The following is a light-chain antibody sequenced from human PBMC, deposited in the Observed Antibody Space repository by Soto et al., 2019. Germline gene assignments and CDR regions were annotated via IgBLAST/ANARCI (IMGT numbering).Light chain of an antibody. CDR2: DAS. V-gene: IGKV3-11*01. CDR3: QQRGNRPPWT. Sequence: EIVMTQSPATLSLSPGERATLSCRASQSVGKYLVWYQQKPGQAPRLLIYDASNRATGIPARLSGSGSGTDFTLTISSLEPEDLAVYYCQQRGNRPPWTFGQGTKVEIK. J-gene: IGKJ1*01. CDR1: QSVGKY.